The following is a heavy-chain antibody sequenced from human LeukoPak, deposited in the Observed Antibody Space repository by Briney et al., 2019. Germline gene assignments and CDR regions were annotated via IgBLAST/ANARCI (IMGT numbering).Heavy chain of an antibody. CDR2: ISDTTSTI. CDR1: GFTFSYYN. J-gene: IGHJ6*03. CDR3: ARSTVTSSYYYMDV. Sequence: GGSLRLSCAASGFTFSYYNMNWVRQAPGKGLEWVSYISDTTSTIYYADSVKGRFTISRDNAKNSLHLQMNSLRAEDTAVYFCARSTVTSSYYYMDVWGKGTTVIVSS. V-gene: IGHV3-48*01. D-gene: IGHD4-11*01.